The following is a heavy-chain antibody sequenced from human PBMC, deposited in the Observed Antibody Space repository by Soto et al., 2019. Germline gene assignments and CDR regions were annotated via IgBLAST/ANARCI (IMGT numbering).Heavy chain of an antibody. Sequence: PGGSLRLSCAASGFTFSGSAMHWVRQASGKGLEWVGRIRSKANSYATAYAASVKGRFTISRDDSKNTAYLQMNSLKTEDTAVYYCTRLPLDSSSWSTVDDWGQGTMVTVSS. D-gene: IGHD6-13*01. J-gene: IGHJ4*03. V-gene: IGHV3-73*01. CDR1: GFTFSGSA. CDR2: IRSKANSYAT. CDR3: TRLPLDSSSWSTVDD.